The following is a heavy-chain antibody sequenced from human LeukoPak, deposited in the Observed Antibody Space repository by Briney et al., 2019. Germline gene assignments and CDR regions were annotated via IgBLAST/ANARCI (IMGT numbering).Heavy chain of an antibody. D-gene: IGHD2-15*01. Sequence: NLQGRVTMTSDTSTSTAYMELRSLRADDTAVYYCARGIIGYYFDYWGQGTLITVSS. CDR3: ARGIIGYYFDY. J-gene: IGHJ4*02. V-gene: IGHV1-18*01.